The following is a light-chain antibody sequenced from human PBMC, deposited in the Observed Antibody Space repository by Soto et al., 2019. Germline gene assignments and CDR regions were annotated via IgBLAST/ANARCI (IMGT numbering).Light chain of an antibody. CDR2: ANN. J-gene: IGLJ2*01. V-gene: IGLV1-40*01. Sequence: QSVLTQPPSVSGAPGQRVTISCTGNSSNIGSPFDAHWYQHLPGTAPRLLIYANNNRPSGVPDRFSGSKSGTSASLAITGLQGDDEADYYCQSFDSRLSAPVFGGGTKLTVL. CDR3: QSFDSRLSAPV. CDR1: SSNIGSPFD.